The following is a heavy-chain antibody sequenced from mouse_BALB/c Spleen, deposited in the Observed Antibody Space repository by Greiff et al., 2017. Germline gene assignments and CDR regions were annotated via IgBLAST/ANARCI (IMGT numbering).Heavy chain of an antibody. V-gene: IGHV1-80*01. CDR1: GYAFSSYW. D-gene: IGHD1-1*01. Sequence: VQLQESGAELVRPGSPVKISCKASGYAFSSYWMNWVKQRPGQGLEWIGQIYPGDGDTNYNGKFKGKATLTADKSSSTAYMQLSSLTSEDSAVYFCAYYYGSSSGFAYWGQGTLVTVSA. CDR3: AYYYGSSSGFAY. CDR2: IYPGDGDT. J-gene: IGHJ3*01.